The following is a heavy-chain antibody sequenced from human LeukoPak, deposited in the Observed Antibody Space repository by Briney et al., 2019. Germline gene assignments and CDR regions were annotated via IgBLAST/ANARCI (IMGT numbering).Heavy chain of an antibody. CDR1: GFTFSSYG. J-gene: IGHJ4*02. V-gene: IGHV3-30*18. CDR3: AKFGGYYGFDY. CDR2: ISYDGSNK. D-gene: IGHD3-3*01. Sequence: GGSLRLSCAAFGFTFSSYGMHWVRQAPGKGLEWVAVISYDGSNKYYADSVKGRFTISRDNSKNTLYLQMNSLRAEDTAVYYCAKFGGYYGFDYWGQGTLVTVSS.